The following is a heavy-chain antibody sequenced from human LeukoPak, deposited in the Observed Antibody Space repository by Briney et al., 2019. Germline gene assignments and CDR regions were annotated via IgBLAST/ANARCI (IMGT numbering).Heavy chain of an antibody. CDR3: ARGLSTRSYGV. Sequence: GGSLRLSCAASGFTVSSNYMSWVRQAPGKGQEWVSVIHTDGNAYYADSVKGRFTISRDNSRNTLNLQMNSLRVEDTAVYYCARGLSTRSYGVWGQGTLVTVSS. CDR1: GFTVSSNY. V-gene: IGHV3-66*01. CDR2: IHTDGNA. D-gene: IGHD2-2*01. J-gene: IGHJ4*02.